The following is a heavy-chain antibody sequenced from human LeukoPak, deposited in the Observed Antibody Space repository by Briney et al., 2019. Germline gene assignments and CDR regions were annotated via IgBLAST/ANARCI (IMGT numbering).Heavy chain of an antibody. Sequence: PGGSQRLSCAASGFTLSTYEMTWVRQAPGKGLEWVSFISSSNSHTFYADSVKGRFTIFRDTAKNSLYLQMNNLRGEDTAVYYCARDISSSTRALDIWGQGTMVAVS. D-gene: IGHD2-15*01. CDR3: ARDISSSTRALDI. CDR2: ISSSNSHT. V-gene: IGHV3-48*03. J-gene: IGHJ3*02. CDR1: GFTLSTYE.